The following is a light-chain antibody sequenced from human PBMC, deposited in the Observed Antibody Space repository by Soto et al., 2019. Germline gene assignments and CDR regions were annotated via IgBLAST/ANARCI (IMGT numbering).Light chain of an antibody. CDR1: QSVSSN. Sequence: DIVMTQSPATLPVSPGERATLSCRASQSVSSNLAWYQQKPGQAPRFLIYGASTRATGIPARFSGSGSGTDFTLTIRRLDPEDFAVYYCQHFGGSPPRYTFGQGTKLEIK. CDR3: QHFGGSPPRYT. V-gene: IGKV3-15*01. CDR2: GAS. J-gene: IGKJ2*01.